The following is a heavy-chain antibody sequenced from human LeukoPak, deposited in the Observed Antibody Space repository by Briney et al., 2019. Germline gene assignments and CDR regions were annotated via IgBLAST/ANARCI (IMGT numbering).Heavy chain of an antibody. J-gene: IGHJ3*02. CDR1: GGTFSSYA. CDR2: IIPILGIA. V-gene: IGHV1-69*04. Sequence: GASVKVSCKASGGTFSSYAISWVRQAPGQGLEWMGRIIPILGIANYAQKFQGRVTITADKSTSTAYMELSSLRSEDTAVYYCARRYCSGGSCLDAFDIWGQGTMVTVSS. D-gene: IGHD2-15*01. CDR3: ARRYCSGGSCLDAFDI.